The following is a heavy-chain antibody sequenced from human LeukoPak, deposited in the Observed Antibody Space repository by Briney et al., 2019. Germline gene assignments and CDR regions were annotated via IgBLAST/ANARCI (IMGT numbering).Heavy chain of an antibody. CDR2: IYYSGST. CDR3: ARKYYSYGYFWGDYFDY. Sequence: SETLSLTCTVSGGSISSSSYYWGWIRQPPGKGLEWIGSIYYSGSTYYNPSLKSRVTISVDTSKNQFSLKLSSVTAADTAVYYCARKYYSYGYFWGDYFDYWGQGTLVTVSS. D-gene: IGHD5-18*01. V-gene: IGHV4-39*01. J-gene: IGHJ4*02. CDR1: GGSISSSSYY.